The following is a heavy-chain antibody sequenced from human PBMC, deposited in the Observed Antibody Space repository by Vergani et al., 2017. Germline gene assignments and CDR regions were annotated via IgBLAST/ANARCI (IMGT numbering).Heavy chain of an antibody. V-gene: IGHV1-18*01. Sequence: QVQLVQSGAEVKKPGASVKVSCKASGYTFTSYGISWVRQAPGQGLEWMGWISAYNGNTNYAQKLQGRVTMTTDTSTSKAYMELRSLRSDDTAVYYCASRGPGVGATTALGGMDVWGQGTTVTVSS. CDR2: ISAYNGNT. J-gene: IGHJ6*02. D-gene: IGHD1-26*01. CDR3: ASRGPGVGATTALGGMDV. CDR1: GYTFTSYG.